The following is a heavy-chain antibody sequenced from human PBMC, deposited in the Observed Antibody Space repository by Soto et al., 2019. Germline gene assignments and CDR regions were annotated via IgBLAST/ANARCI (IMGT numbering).Heavy chain of an antibody. CDR1: GGSISSGGYS. CDR2: IYHSGST. J-gene: IGHJ4*02. CDR3: AAGGGLPRYY. V-gene: IGHV4-30-2*01. D-gene: IGHD5-12*01. Sequence: PSETLSLTCAVSGGSISSGGYSWSWIQQPPGKGLEWIGYIYHSGSTYYNPSLKSRVTISVDRSKNQFSLKLSSVTAADTAVYYCAAGGGLPRYYWGQGTLVTVSS.